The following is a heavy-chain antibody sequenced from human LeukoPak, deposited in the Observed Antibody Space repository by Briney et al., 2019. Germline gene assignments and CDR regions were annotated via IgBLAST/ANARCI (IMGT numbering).Heavy chain of an antibody. CDR2: IIPIFGTA. V-gene: IGHV1-69*13. CDR1: GGTFSSYA. Sequence: SVKVSCKASGGTFSSYAISWVRQAPGQGLEWMGGIIPIFGTANYAQKFQGRVTITADESTSTAYMELSSLRSEDTAVCYCARRSSGWYSWFDPWGQGTLVTVSS. D-gene: IGHD6-19*01. CDR3: ARRSSGWYSWFDP. J-gene: IGHJ5*02.